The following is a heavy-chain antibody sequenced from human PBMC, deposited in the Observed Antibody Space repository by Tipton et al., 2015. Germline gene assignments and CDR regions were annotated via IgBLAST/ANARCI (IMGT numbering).Heavy chain of an antibody. D-gene: IGHD3-10*02. CDR3: ARVRREFSVLLFDY. CDR2: IYYRGAT. CDR1: GDSVSTISSF. Sequence: TLSLTCTVSGDSVSTISSFWSWVRQPPGKGLEWMGYIYYRGATKYNPFFKSRLTISIDTSKDQFSLNLSSVTTADTAVYYCARVRREFSVLLFDYWGPGALVTVSS. J-gene: IGHJ4*02. V-gene: IGHV4-61*01.